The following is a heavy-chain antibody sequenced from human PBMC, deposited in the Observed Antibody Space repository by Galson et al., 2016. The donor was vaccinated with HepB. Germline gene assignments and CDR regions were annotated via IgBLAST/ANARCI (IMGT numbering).Heavy chain of an antibody. Sequence: SVKVSCKASGYTFTNYGITWVRQAPGQGLEWMGWIGAARGDTNYAQKFQGRVTITADKSTSTAYMELSSLRSEDTAVYYCARDRTKQQESRVAVGAGMDVWGKGTTVIVSS. CDR1: GYTFTNYG. V-gene: IGHV1-18*04. J-gene: IGHJ6*04. CDR3: ARDRTKQQESRVAVGAGMDV. D-gene: IGHD1/OR15-1a*01. CDR2: IGAARGDT.